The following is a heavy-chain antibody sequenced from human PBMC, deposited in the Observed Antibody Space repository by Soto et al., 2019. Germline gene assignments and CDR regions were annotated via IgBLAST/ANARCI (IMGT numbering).Heavy chain of an antibody. CDR3: AKREYSGSYTRYPYFDY. Sequence: EVQLLESGGGLVQPGGSLRLSWAASGFTFSSYAMCWVRQAPGKGLEWVSAISGSGGSTYYADSVKGRFTISRDNSKNTLYLQRNGLRAEDTAVYYCAKREYSGSYTRYPYFDYWGQGTLVTVSS. CDR2: ISGSGGST. D-gene: IGHD1-26*01. J-gene: IGHJ4*02. CDR1: GFTFSSYA. V-gene: IGHV3-23*01.